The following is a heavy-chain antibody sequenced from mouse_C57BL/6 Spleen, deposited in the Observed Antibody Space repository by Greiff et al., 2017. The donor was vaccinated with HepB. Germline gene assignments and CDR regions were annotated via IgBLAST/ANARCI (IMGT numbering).Heavy chain of an antibody. CDR2: RWTGGGT. CDR1: LKREG. V-gene: IGHV2-9-1*01. CDR3: ARGGSYYFDY. J-gene: IGHJ2*01. Sequence: LKREGRRGVGQPAGKGWEGLGVRWTGGGTNYNSALKSRLSISKDNSKSQVFLKMNSLQTDDTARYYCARGGSYYFDYWGQGTTLTVSS.